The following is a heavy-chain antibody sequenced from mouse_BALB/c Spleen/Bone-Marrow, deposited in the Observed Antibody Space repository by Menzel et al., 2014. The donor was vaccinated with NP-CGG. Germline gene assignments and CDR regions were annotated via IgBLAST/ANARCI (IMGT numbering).Heavy chain of an antibody. D-gene: IGHD3-1*01. CDR1: GFTFSSFG. J-gene: IGHJ1*01. V-gene: IGHV5-17*02. Sequence: EVQLQESGGGLVQPGGSRKLSCAASGFTFSSFGMHWVRQAPEKGLEWVAYISSGSTAICYADTVKGRFTISRDNPKNTLFLQMTSLRSEDTAMYYCARGGNSDDFDVWGAGTTVPVSS. CDR2: ISSGSTAI. CDR3: ARGGNSDDFDV.